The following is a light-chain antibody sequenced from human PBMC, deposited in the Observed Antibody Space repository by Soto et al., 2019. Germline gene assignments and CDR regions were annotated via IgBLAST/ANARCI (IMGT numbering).Light chain of an antibody. Sequence: DIQMTQSPSTLSASVGDRVTITCRASQSISSWLAWYQQKPGKAPKLLIYKASSLESGVPSRFSGSGSGTEFPLTISSLQPDDFATDYCQQYNNYRTFGQGTNVEIK. CDR2: KAS. CDR3: QQYNNYRT. CDR1: QSISSW. J-gene: IGKJ1*01. V-gene: IGKV1-5*03.